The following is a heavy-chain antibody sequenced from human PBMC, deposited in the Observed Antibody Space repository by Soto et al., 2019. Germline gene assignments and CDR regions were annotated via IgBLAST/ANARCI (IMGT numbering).Heavy chain of an antibody. CDR3: ATEGCSRSCSSDY. D-gene: IGHD2-2*01. Sequence: EVQLLESGGGLVQPGGSLRLSCAASGITFSNCAMTWVRKAPGKGLAWVSAISVSGTSTYYANSVKGRFTISRDNSKITRSLQLNSLRAEDTAVYYWATEGCSRSCSSDYWGQGTLLPVSS. CDR1: GITFSNCA. V-gene: IGHV3-23*01. CDR2: ISVSGTST. J-gene: IGHJ4*02.